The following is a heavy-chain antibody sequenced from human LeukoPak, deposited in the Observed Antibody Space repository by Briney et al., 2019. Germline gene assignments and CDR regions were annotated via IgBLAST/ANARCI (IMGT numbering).Heavy chain of an antibody. Sequence: SGSSSTMYYADSVKGRFTISRDNAKNSLYLQMNSLRAEDTAVYYCASVTTMVRGVIITADFDYWGQGTLVTVSS. V-gene: IGHV3-48*01. CDR3: ASVTTMVRGVIITADFDY. J-gene: IGHJ4*02. D-gene: IGHD3-10*01. CDR2: SGSSSTM.